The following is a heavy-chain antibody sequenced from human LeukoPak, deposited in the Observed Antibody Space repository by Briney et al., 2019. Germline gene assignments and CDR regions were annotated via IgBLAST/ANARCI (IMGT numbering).Heavy chain of an antibody. CDR2: INHSGST. J-gene: IGHJ6*03. V-gene: IGHV4-34*01. CDR3: ARPGLYSSSLSYMDV. Sequence: SETLSLTCAVYGGSFSGYYWSWIRQPPGKGLEWIGEINHSGSTNYNPSLKSRVTISVDTSKNQFSLKLSSVTAADTAVYYCARPGLYSSSLSYMDVWGKGTTVTISS. CDR1: GGSFSGYY. D-gene: IGHD6-13*01.